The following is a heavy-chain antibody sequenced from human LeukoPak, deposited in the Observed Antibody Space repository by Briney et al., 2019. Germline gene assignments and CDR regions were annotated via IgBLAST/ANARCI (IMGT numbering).Heavy chain of an antibody. CDR3: ARDRVVVAATEGYYFDY. CDR2: IWYDRSNK. J-gene: IGHJ4*02. D-gene: IGHD2-15*01. Sequence: GRSLRLSCAASGFTFSSYAMHWVRQAPGKGLEWVAVIWYDRSNKYYADSVKGRFTISRDNSKNTLDLQMNGLRAEDTAVYYCARDRVVVAATEGYYFDYWGQGTLVTVSS. CDR1: GFTFSSYA. V-gene: IGHV3-33*01.